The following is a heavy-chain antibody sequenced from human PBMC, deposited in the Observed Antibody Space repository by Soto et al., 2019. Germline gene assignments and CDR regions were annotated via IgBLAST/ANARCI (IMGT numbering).Heavy chain of an antibody. CDR2: ISGSGGST. D-gene: IGHD6-19*01. CDR1: GLTFSSYA. Sequence: EVQLLESGGGLVQPGGSLRLSCAASGLTFSSYAMTWVGQPPGKGLDWVSNISGSGGSTYYADSVKGRFTISRDNSKNTLHLQMNSLRVEDTAVYYCAKRGRGAVAFDYWGQGTLVTVSS. CDR3: AKRGRGAVAFDY. V-gene: IGHV3-23*01. J-gene: IGHJ4*02.